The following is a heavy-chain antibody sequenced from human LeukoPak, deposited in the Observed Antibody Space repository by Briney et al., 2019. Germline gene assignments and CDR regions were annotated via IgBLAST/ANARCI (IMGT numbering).Heavy chain of an antibody. Sequence: GASVKVSCKASGYTFTSYGISWVRQAPGQGLEWMGWVSAYNGNTNYAQKLQGRVTMTTDTSTSTAYMELRSLRSDDTAVYYCARDWSYQPLLSYYYYYMDVWGKGTTVTISS. CDR1: GYTFTSYG. D-gene: IGHD2-2*01. CDR2: VSAYNGNT. CDR3: ARDWSYQPLLSYYYYYMDV. J-gene: IGHJ6*03. V-gene: IGHV1-18*01.